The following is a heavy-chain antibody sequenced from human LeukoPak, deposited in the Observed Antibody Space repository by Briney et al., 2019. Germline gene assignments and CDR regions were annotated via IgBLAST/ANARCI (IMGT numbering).Heavy chain of an antibody. J-gene: IGHJ6*02. CDR1: GGSISSSSYY. CDR3: ARRTLKADPYYYYGMDV. V-gene: IGHV4-39*01. Sequence: SETLSLTCTVSGGSISSSSYYWGWIRQPPGKGLEWIGSIYYSGSTYYNPSLKSRVTISVDTSKNQFSLKLSSVTAADTAVYYCARRTLKADPYYYYGMDVWGQGTTVTVSS. CDR2: IYYSGST. D-gene: IGHD3-16*01.